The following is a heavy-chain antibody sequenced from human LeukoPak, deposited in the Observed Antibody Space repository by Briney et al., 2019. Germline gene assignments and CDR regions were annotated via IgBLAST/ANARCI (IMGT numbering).Heavy chain of an antibody. CDR2: INHSGST. CDR3: ARGVRVLQKRYSGSFGFFGY. CDR1: GGSFSGYY. D-gene: IGHD1-26*01. Sequence: SETLSLTCAVYGGSFSGYYWSWIRQPPGKGLEWIGEINHSGSTNYNPSLKSRVTISVDTSKNQFSLKLSSVTAADTAVYYCARGVRVLQKRYSGSFGFFGYWGQGILVTVSS. V-gene: IGHV4-34*01. J-gene: IGHJ4*02.